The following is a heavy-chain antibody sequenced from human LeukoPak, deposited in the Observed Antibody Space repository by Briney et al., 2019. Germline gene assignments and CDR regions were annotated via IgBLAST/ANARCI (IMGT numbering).Heavy chain of an antibody. CDR2: LDLRNGGT. V-gene: IGHV1-46*01. J-gene: IGHJ4*02. CDR1: GNTFSNYN. CDR3: ARESFRVFDY. Sequence: GGSVRVSCKASGNTFSNYNIQWVRQAPGQGLEWVGILDLRNGGTGCAQKFKGRLTMTSDSSTNTAYMDLRSLTSEDTAVYYCARESFRVFDYWGQGTL. D-gene: IGHD3-3*02.